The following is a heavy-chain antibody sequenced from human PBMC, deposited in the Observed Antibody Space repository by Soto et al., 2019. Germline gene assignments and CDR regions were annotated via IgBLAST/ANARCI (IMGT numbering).Heavy chain of an antibody. J-gene: IGHJ6*02. CDR3: ARGRGTVVPAASNYYYYGMDV. CDR1: GGSISSGGYY. V-gene: IGHV4-31*03. Sequence: SETLSLTCTVSGGSISSGGYYWSWIRQHPGKGLEWIGYIYYSGSTYYNPSLKSRVTISVDTSKNQFSLKLSSVTAADTAVYYCARGRGTVVPAASNYYYYGMDVWGQGTTVTVSS. D-gene: IGHD2-2*01. CDR2: IYYSGST.